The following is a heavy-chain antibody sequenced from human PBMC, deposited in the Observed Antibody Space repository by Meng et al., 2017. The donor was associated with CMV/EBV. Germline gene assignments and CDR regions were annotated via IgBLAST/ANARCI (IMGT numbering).Heavy chain of an antibody. CDR1: GRSFSGYY. CDR3: ARGRYSNYYYYGMDV. CDR2: INHSGST. Sequence: SETLSLTCAVYGRSFSGYYWSWIRQPPGKGLEWIGEINHSGSTNYNPSLKSRVTISVDTSKNQFSLKLSSVTAADTAVYYCARGRYSNYYYYGMDVWGQGTTVTVSS. D-gene: IGHD4-11*01. J-gene: IGHJ6*02. V-gene: IGHV4-34*01.